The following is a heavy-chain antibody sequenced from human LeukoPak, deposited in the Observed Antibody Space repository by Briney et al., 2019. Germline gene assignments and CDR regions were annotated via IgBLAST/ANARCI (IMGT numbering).Heavy chain of an antibody. Sequence: ASVKVSCKASGYTFTGYYMHWVRQAPVQGLEWMGRIDPNSGGTNYAQKFQGRVTMTRDTSISTAYMELSRLRSDDTAVYYCASGGCSYGLTFGYWGQGTLVNVSS. J-gene: IGHJ4*02. CDR3: ASGGCSYGLTFGY. CDR2: IDPNSGGT. D-gene: IGHD5-18*01. CDR1: GYTFTGYY. V-gene: IGHV1-2*06.